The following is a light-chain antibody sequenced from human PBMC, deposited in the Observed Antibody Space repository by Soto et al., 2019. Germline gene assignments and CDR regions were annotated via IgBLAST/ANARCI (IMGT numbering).Light chain of an antibody. V-gene: IGLV3-21*02. CDR3: QVWDSSSNHVV. CDR1: NSGGKS. Sequence: SYELTQPPSVSVAPGQTARITCGGNNSGGKSVHWYQQKPGQAPVLVVYDDSDRPSGIPERFSGSNSGNTATLTISRVEAGDEADYYCQVWDSSSNHVVFGGGTKHTVL. CDR2: DDS. J-gene: IGLJ2*01.